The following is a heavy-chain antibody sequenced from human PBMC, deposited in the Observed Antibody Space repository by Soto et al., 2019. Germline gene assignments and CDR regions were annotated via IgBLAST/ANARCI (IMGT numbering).Heavy chain of an antibody. Sequence: GPTLVNPTQTLTLTCTFSGFSLNSSGVGVGWIRQPPGKALEWLALIYWNDEMHYSPSLKSRLTITEDASKHQVVLTVTNMDPVDTATYYCAHRRFAKYSSLPADFDYWGRGILVTVSS. CDR3: AHRRFAKYSSLPADFDY. V-gene: IGHV2-5*01. CDR2: IYWNDEM. CDR1: GFSLNSSGVG. J-gene: IGHJ4*02. D-gene: IGHD6-6*01.